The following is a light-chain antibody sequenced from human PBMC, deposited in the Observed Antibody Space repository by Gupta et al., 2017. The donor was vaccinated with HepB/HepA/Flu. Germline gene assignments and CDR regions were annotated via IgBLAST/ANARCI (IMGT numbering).Light chain of an antibody. CDR3: CSYAGSSTLV. CDR2: EVS. CDR1: SSDVGSYNL. Sequence: QSALTQPASVSGSPGQSIPISCPGTSSDVGSYNLVSWYQQHPGKAPKLMIYEVSKRPSGVSNRFSGSKSGNTASLTISGLQAEDEADYYCCSYAGSSTLVFGGGTKLTVL. V-gene: IGLV2-23*02. J-gene: IGLJ2*01.